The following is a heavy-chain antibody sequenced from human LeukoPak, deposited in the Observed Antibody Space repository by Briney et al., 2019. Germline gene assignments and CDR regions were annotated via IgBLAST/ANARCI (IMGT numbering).Heavy chain of an antibody. V-gene: IGHV4-31*03. CDR2: IYYSGST. CDR3: ARDDVDTAMAKGFDP. D-gene: IGHD5-18*01. Sequence: SETLSLTCTVFGGFISSGDYYWIWIRQHPGKGLEWIGYIYYSGSTHYNPSLKSRVTISVDTSKNQFSLKLSSVTAADTAVYYCARDDVDTAMAKGFDPWGQGTLVTVSS. CDR1: GGFISSGDYY. J-gene: IGHJ5*02.